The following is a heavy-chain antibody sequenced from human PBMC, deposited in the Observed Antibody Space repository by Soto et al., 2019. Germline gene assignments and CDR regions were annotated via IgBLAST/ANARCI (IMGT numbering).Heavy chain of an antibody. Sequence: ASVKVSCKASGYTFTGYYMHCVRQAPGQGLEWMGWINPDSGGTNYAQKFQGRVTMTRDTSISTAYMELSRLRSDDTAVYYCARANDGDSGYYYYGMDAWGQGTTVTVSS. J-gene: IGHJ6*02. CDR3: ARANDGDSGYYYYGMDA. D-gene: IGHD4-17*01. CDR1: GYTFTGYY. CDR2: INPDSGGT. V-gene: IGHV1-2*02.